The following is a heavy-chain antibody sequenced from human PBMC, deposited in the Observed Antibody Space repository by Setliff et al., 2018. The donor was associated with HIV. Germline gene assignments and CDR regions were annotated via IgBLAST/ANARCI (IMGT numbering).Heavy chain of an antibody. D-gene: IGHD6-6*01. CDR2: IYPGDSDT. CDR3: ARRARGGFIAARGDAFDI. CDR1: GYSFTSYW. J-gene: IGHJ3*02. Sequence: GASLKISCKGSGYSFTSYWIGWVRQMPGKGLEWMGIIYPGDSDTIYSPSFQGQVTISADKSISIAYLQWSSLKASDTAMYYCARRARGGFIAARGDAFDIWGQVTMVTVSS. V-gene: IGHV5-51*01.